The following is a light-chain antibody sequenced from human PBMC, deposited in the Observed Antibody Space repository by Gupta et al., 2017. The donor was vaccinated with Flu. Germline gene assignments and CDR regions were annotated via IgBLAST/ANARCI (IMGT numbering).Light chain of an antibody. CDR1: SSDVGNTDL. J-gene: IGLJ3*02. CDR3: CSYADSNTIWV. CDR2: EGN. V-gene: IGLV2-23*01. Sequence: QSALTQPASVSGSPGQSITISCTGTSSDVGNTDLVSWYPQHTGKAPKFRMYEGNKRPSGVSERFSGSKSGNTASLTISGLQAEDEADYYCCSYADSNTIWVFGGGTRLTVL.